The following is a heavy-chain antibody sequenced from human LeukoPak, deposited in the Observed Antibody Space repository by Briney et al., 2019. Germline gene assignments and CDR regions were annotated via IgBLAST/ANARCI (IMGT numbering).Heavy chain of an antibody. V-gene: IGHV1-2*02. CDR2: IIPNSGGT. CDR1: GYTFTGYY. Sequence: ASVKVSCKASGYTFTGYYIHWVRQAPGQGLEWMGWIIPNSGGTNYAQKFQGRVTKTRDTSISTAYMELSRLRSDDTAVYYCARVRIVATVHDAFDVWAQGTMVTVSS. CDR3: ARVRIVATVHDAFDV. J-gene: IGHJ3*01. D-gene: IGHD5-12*01.